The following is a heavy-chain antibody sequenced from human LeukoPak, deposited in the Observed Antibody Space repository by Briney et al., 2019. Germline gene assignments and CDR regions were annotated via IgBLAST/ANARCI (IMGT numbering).Heavy chain of an antibody. V-gene: IGHV4-59*05. Sequence: SETLSLTCTVSGGSISSYFWSWIRQPPGKGLEWIGSIYYSGSTYYNPSLKSRVTISVDTSKNQFSLKLSSVTAADTAVYYCARRIVVVAATLEYFDYWGQGTLVTVSS. CDR2: IYYSGST. CDR3: ARRIVVVAATLEYFDY. CDR1: GGSISSYF. J-gene: IGHJ4*02. D-gene: IGHD2-15*01.